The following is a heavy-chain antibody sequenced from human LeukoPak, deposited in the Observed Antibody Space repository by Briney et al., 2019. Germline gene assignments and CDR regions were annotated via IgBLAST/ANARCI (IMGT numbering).Heavy chain of an antibody. Sequence: GGSLRLSCAASGFTFDDYAMHWVRQAPGKGLEWVSLISGDGGSTYYADSVRGRFTISRDNSKNSLYLQMNSLRAEDTAVYYCAKDYVRSSGYYYRDYWGQGTLVTVSS. CDR1: GFTFDDYA. CDR3: AKDYVRSSGYYYRDY. V-gene: IGHV3-43*02. CDR2: ISGDGGST. J-gene: IGHJ4*02. D-gene: IGHD3-22*01.